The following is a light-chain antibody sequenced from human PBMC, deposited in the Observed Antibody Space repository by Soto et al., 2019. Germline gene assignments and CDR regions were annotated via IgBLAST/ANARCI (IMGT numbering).Light chain of an antibody. J-gene: IGLJ2*01. CDR1: SSDVGGYNH. CDR3: CSYAGSSTSVV. V-gene: IGLV2-23*01. Sequence: QSALTQPASVSGSPGQSITISCTGTSSDVGGYNHVSCYQQHPGKAPKLMIYEGSKRPSGVSNRFSGSKSGNTASLTISGLQADEDADYYCCSYAGSSTSVVFGGGTKLTVL. CDR2: EGS.